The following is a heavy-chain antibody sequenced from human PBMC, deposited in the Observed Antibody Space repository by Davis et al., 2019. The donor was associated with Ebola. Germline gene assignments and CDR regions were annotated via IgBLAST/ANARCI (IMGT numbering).Heavy chain of an antibody. CDR3: AREVADEHFYYGMDV. Sequence: ESLKISCTVSGDSVSNNYWTWIRQTPGKGLEWIGYIYHSGSTKYNPSLKSRVTISVDTSKNQLSLKLTSVTAADTAVYYCAREVADEHFYYGMDVWGQGTTVTVSS. CDR2: IYHSGST. V-gene: IGHV4-59*02. J-gene: IGHJ6*02. CDR1: GDSVSNNY. D-gene: IGHD6-19*01.